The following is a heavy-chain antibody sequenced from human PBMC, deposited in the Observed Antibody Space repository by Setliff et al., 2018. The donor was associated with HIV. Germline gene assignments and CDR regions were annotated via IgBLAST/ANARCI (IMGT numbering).Heavy chain of an antibody. D-gene: IGHD3-3*01. V-gene: IGHV3-48*03. CDR3: AGEGVVITRNAFDI. CDR1: DLAFSSYA. J-gene: IGHJ3*02. Sequence: TGGSLRLSCQASDLAFSSYAMSWVRQAPGKGLEWVSIASPSGGTTYYADSVRGRFTISRDNAKNSLYLQMDSLRAEDTAIYYCAGEGVVITRNAFDIWGLGTMVTVSS. CDR2: ASPSGGTT.